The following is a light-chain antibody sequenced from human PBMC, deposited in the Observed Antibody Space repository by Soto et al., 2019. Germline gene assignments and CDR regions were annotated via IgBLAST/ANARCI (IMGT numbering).Light chain of an antibody. V-gene: IGKV3-20*01. CDR2: GAS. CDR1: QSVTSSH. J-gene: IGKJ4*01. Sequence: EIVLTQTPGTLSLSPGERATLSCRASQSVTSSHLAWYQQKPGQAPRLLIDGASTRATGVPDRFSGSGSDTDFSLTIRRPDPEDFAMYYCQHYGSSLLTFGGGTRVDIK. CDR3: QHYGSSLLT.